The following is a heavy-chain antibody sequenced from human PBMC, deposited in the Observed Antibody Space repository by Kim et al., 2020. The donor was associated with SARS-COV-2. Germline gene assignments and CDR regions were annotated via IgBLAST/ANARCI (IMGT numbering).Heavy chain of an antibody. Sequence: SVKGRFTISRDNSKNTLYLQMNSLRAEDTAVYYCAKDPTYLWFGEIGMDVWGQGTTVTVSS. D-gene: IGHD3-10*01. J-gene: IGHJ6*02. V-gene: IGHV3-23*01. CDR3: AKDPTYLWFGEIGMDV.